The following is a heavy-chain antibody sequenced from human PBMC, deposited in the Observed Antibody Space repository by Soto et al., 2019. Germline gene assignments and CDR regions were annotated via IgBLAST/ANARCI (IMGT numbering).Heavy chain of an antibody. V-gene: IGHV3-30*03. CDR1: GFTFSSYG. CDR2: ISYDGSNK. CDR3: ASAXRXXDI. J-gene: IGHJ3*02. Sequence: QVQLVXSGGGVVQPGXSLXLSCAASGFTFSSYGMHWVRQAPGKGLEWVAVISYDGSNKYYADSVKGRXXXXXXXXXXXXXXXXXXXXXXXXXXXXCASAXRXXDIWXQGXXVXV.